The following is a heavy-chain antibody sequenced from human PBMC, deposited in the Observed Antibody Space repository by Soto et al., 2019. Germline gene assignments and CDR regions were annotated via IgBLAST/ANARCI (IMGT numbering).Heavy chain of an antibody. Sequence: QVQLVQSGAEVKKPGASVKVSCKASGYTFTSYAMHWVRQPPGQRLEWMGGINAGNGNTKYSQKFQGRVTITRDTSASTAYMELSSLRSEDTAVYYCARVLGVAKGDYWGQGTLVTVSS. V-gene: IGHV1-3*01. CDR3: ARVLGVAKGDY. CDR1: GYTFTSYA. D-gene: IGHD3-3*01. J-gene: IGHJ4*02. CDR2: INAGNGNT.